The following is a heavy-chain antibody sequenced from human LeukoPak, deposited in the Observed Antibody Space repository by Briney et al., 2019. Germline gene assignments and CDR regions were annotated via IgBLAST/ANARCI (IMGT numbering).Heavy chain of an antibody. Sequence: SETLSLTCTVSGGSINSSNYYWGWIRQPPGKGLEWIGIVHYNGSTYYNPSLKSRVTISVDTSKSQFSLELSSVAAADTAVYYCTRYDPAATGGWFDPWGQGTLVTVSS. D-gene: IGHD2-15*01. J-gene: IGHJ5*02. V-gene: IGHV4-39*01. CDR1: GGSINSSNYY. CDR2: VHYNGST. CDR3: TRYDPAATGGWFDP.